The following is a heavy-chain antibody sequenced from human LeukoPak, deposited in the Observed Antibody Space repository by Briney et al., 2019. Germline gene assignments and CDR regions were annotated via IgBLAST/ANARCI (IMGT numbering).Heavy chain of an antibody. CDR2: IIPIFGTA. CDR3: ARLLRTQPYWFDP. D-gene: IGHD3/OR15-3a*01. J-gene: IGHJ5*02. Sequence: SVKVSCKASGGTFSSYAISWVRQAPGQGLEWMGGIIPIFGTANYAQKFQGRVTITADESTSTAYMELSSLRSEDTAVYYCARLLRTQPYWFDPWGQGTLVTVSS. CDR1: GGTFSSYA. V-gene: IGHV1-69*13.